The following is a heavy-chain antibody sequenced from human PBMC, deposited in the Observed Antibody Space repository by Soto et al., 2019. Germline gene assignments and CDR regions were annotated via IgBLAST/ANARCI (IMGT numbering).Heavy chain of an antibody. Sequence: SETLSLTCTVSGGSISSGGYYWSWIRQHPGKGLEWIGYIYYSGSTYYNPSLKSRVTISVDTSKNQFSLKLSSVTAADTAVYYCARDGGSSGWYFQHWGQGTLVTVSS. V-gene: IGHV4-31*03. CDR3: ARDGGSSGWYFQH. J-gene: IGHJ1*01. CDR2: IYYSGST. D-gene: IGHD6-19*01. CDR1: GGSISSGGYY.